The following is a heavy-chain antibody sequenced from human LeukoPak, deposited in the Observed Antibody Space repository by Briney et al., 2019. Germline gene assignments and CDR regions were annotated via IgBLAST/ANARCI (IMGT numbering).Heavy chain of an antibody. J-gene: IGHJ4*02. CDR3: ARDLHYSPDF. D-gene: IGHD2-21*01. CDR1: GFTFSSYW. V-gene: IGHV3-74*01. CDR2: IKSDDST. Sequence: GGSLRLSCAASGFTFSSYWMHWVRQAPGKGLLWVSRIKSDDSTTYADSVKGRFTISRDNAKNTLYLQMDSLRDEDTAVYYCARDLHYSPDFWGQGTLVTVSS.